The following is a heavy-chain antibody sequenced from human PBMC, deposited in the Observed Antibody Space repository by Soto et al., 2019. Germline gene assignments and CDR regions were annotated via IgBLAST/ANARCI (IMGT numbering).Heavy chain of an antibody. Sequence: QVQLVQSGAEVKKPGASVKVSCKASGYTSITYGVSWVRQAPGQGLDLLGWISTYNGNTRYAERLQGRVTMTTDTTTNTAYRELRNLRSDDTAVYYCARGPTDYYDNSANYFLDYWGQGTLFTVSS. CDR2: ISTYNGNT. V-gene: IGHV1-18*01. CDR3: ARGPTDYYDNSANYFLDY. CDR1: GYTSITYG. D-gene: IGHD3-22*01. J-gene: IGHJ4*02.